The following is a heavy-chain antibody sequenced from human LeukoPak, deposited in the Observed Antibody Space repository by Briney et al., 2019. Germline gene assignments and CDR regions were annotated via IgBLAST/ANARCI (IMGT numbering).Heavy chain of an antibody. J-gene: IGHJ6*02. CDR2: IYYSGGT. D-gene: IGHD4-23*01. Sequence: SETLSLTCTVSGGSISGYYWSWFRQPPGKGLYWIGYIYYSGGTNYNPSLQCRVNISIHTSTNQFSLMLSSVTAAPTAGYYFSGPANSPCYAMDVWGQGTTVTVYS. CDR3: SGPANSPCYAMDV. V-gene: IGHV4-59*01. CDR1: GGSISGYY.